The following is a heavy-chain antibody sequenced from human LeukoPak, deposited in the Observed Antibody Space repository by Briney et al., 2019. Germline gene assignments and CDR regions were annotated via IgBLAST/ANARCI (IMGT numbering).Heavy chain of an antibody. J-gene: IGHJ5*02. D-gene: IGHD3-10*01. CDR1: GGSFSGYY. CDR2: INHSGST. CDR3: ASVTMVRGPYNWFDP. Sequence: PSETLSLTCAVYGGSFSGYYWSWIRQPPGKGREWIGEINHSGSTNYNPSLKSRVTISVDTSKNQFSLKLSSVTAADTAVYYCASVTMVRGPYNWFDPWGQGTLVTVSS. V-gene: IGHV4-34*01.